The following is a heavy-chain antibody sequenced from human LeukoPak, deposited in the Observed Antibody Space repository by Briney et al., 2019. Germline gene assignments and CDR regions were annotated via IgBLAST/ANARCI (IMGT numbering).Heavy chain of an antibody. CDR2: MNPNSGNT. J-gene: IGHJ4*02. CDR1: GYTFTNYD. V-gene: IGHV1-8*01. D-gene: IGHD6-13*01. CDR3: ARAVRIAAGGMYYFDY. Sequence: GASEKVSCKASGYTFTNYDINWVRQSTGQGLEWMGWMNPNSGNTGYAQKFQGRVTISRNTSISTAYMELSSLTSEDTAVYYCARAVRIAAGGMYYFDYWGQGTLVTVSS.